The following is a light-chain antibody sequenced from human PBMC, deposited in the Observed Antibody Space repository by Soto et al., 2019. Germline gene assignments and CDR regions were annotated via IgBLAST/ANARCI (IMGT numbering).Light chain of an antibody. CDR3: QKYNSAPLT. CDR2: AAS. Sequence: DIQMTQSPSSLSASVGDRVTITCRASQAISNYLAWYQQKPGKVPKLLIYAASTLQSGVPSRFSGSGSATQFTLTISSLQPEDVATYSCQKYNSAPLTFGGGTKVEIK. V-gene: IGKV1-27*01. J-gene: IGKJ4*01. CDR1: QAISNY.